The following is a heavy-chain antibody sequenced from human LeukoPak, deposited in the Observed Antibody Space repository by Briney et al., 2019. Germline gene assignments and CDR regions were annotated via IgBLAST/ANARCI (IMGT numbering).Heavy chain of an antibody. Sequence: GGSLRLSCAASGFTVSSNYVSWVRQAPGKGLEWVSVIYSGGRTHYADSVKGRLTISRDNSKNTLYLQMNSLRAEDTAVYHCARGEGLFDYWGQGTLVTVSS. CDR1: GFTVSSNY. V-gene: IGHV3-53*01. CDR3: ARGEGLFDY. CDR2: IYSGGRT. J-gene: IGHJ4*02.